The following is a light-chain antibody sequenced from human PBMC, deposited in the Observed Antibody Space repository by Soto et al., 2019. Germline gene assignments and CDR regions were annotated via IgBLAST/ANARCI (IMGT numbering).Light chain of an antibody. CDR3: LVIFTGVGEV. CDR1: TGAVTSGHY. CDR2: DTS. V-gene: IGLV7-46*01. J-gene: IGLJ1*01. Sequence: QAVVTQEPSLTVSPGGTVTLTCGSSTGAVTSGHYPHWFQQKPGQAHRTLIYDTSNKHSWTPARFSGSLLGGKAALTLSGAQPEDEADYYCLVIFTGVGEVFGTGTKLTVL.